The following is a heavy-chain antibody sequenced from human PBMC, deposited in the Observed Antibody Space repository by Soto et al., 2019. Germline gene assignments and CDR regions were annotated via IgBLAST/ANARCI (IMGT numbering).Heavy chain of an antibody. D-gene: IGHD1-1*01. CDR3: ARDGERDTGLNFYYYLHRMDA. Sequence: ASVKVSCKASGYTFTTYGISWVRQAPGQVLEWMGWISPYTGTTKYAEKFQGEMTMTTDTATSTAYMDLRSLRSDDTAVYYCARDGERDTGLNFYYYLHRMDAWG. CDR1: GYTFTTYG. J-gene: IGHJ6*02. V-gene: IGHV1-18*04. CDR2: ISPYTGTT.